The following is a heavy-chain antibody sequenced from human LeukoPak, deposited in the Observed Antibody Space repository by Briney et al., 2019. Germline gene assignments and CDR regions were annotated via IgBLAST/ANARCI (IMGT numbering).Heavy chain of an antibody. J-gene: IGHJ4*02. CDR3: ARVRLHYYDSSGYPGYFDY. D-gene: IGHD3-22*01. CDR2: ISSSGSTI. CDR1: GFTFSDYY. V-gene: IGHV3-11*01. Sequence: GGSLRLSCAASGFTFSDYYLSWSRQAPRKGLEWVSYISSSGSTIYYADSVKGRFTISRDNAKNSLYLQMNSLRAEDTAVYYCARVRLHYYDSSGYPGYFDYWGQGTLVTVSS.